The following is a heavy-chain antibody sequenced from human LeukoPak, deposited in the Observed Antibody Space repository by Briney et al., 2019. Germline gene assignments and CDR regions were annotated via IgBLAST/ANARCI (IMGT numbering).Heavy chain of an antibody. V-gene: IGHV4-34*01. CDR1: GGSFSGYY. D-gene: IGHD3-22*01. CDR2: INHSGST. J-gene: IGHJ4*02. Sequence: PSETLSLTCAVYGGSFSGYYWSWIRQPPGKGLEWIGEINHSGSTNYNPFLKSRVTISVDTSKNQFSLKLSSVTAADTAVYYCARGPWDSSGYYLYWGQGTLVTVSS. CDR3: ARGPWDSSGYYLY.